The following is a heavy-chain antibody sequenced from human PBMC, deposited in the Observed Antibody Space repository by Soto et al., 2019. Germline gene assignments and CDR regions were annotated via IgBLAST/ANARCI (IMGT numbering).Heavy chain of an antibody. CDR2: IWYDGSNK. V-gene: IGHV3-33*08. D-gene: IGHD6-6*01. J-gene: IGHJ4*02. CDR1: GFTFSSYG. Sequence: GESLKISCAASGFTFSSYGMHWVRQAPGKGLEWVAVIWYDGSNKYYADSVKGRFTISRDNSKNTLYLQMNSLRAEDTAVYYCARGLDSSSSGDYWGQGTLVTVSS. CDR3: ARGLDSSSSGDY.